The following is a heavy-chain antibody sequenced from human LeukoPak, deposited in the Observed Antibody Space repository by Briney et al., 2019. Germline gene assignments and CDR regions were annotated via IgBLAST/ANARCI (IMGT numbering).Heavy chain of an antibody. J-gene: IGHJ4*02. CDR1: GGSFSGYY. Sequence: PSETLSLTCAVYGGSFSGYYWSWVRQPPEKGLEWIGEINHSGSTNYNPSLKSRVTISVDTSKNQFSLKLNSVTAADTAVFYCAANSADYNTLGSSYKVWGQGTLVTVSS. D-gene: IGHD3-10*01. CDR3: AANSADYNTLGSSYKV. CDR2: INHSGST. V-gene: IGHV4-34*01.